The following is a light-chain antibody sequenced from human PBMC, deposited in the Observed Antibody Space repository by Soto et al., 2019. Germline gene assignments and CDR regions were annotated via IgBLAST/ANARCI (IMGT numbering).Light chain of an antibody. J-gene: IGKJ3*01. CDR2: GAS. Sequence: EIVFTQSPGTLSLYTGERATLSCRASQSVSSSYLAWYQQKPGQAPRLLIYGASSRATGIPDRFSGSGSGTDFTLTISRLEPEDFAVYYCQQYGSSPPTFGPGTKVDI. CDR3: QQYGSSPPT. V-gene: IGKV3-20*01. CDR1: QSVSSSY.